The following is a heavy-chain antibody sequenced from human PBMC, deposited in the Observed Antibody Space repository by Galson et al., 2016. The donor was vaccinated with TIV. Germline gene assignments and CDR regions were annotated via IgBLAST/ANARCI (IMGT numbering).Heavy chain of an antibody. CDR2: IYYTGIT. Sequence: LSLTCTVSGGSVSHTSYYWGWIRQTPGKGLEWIGTIYYTGITFYNPSLESRVTISVDTSKNHFSLKLSSVSAADTAVYYCARTTGAGVAARVLFDFWGQGTLVTVSS. CDR1: GGSVSHTSYY. J-gene: IGHJ4*02. CDR3: ARTTGAGVAARVLFDF. D-gene: IGHD6-6*01. V-gene: IGHV4-39*07.